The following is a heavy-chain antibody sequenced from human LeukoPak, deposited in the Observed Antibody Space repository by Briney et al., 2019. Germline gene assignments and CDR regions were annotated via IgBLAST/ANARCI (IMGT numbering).Heavy chain of an antibody. CDR1: GYTFTSYG. CDR3: ARVLTGYYKGPLDY. Sequence: GASVKVSCKASGYTFTSYGISWVRQAPGQGLEWMGWISAYNGNTNYAQKLQGRVTMTTDTSTSTAYMELRSLRSDDTAVYYCARVLTGYYKGPLDYWGQGTLVTVSS. J-gene: IGHJ4*02. D-gene: IGHD3-9*01. V-gene: IGHV1-18*01. CDR2: ISAYNGNT.